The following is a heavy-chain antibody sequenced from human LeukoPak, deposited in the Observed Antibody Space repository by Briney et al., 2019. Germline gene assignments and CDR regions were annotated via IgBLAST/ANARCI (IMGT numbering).Heavy chain of an antibody. D-gene: IGHD2-2*02. CDR2: ISGHNGNT. J-gene: IGHJ4*02. CDR1: GYTFTSYG. V-gene: IGHV1-18*01. Sequence: GASVKVSCKASGYTFTSYGISWMRQAPGRGPEWMGWISGHNGNTNYAQKLQGRVTMTTDTSTSTAYMELRSLRSDDTAVYYCARDYCSSTSCYKGWFVDTAMVIDYWGQGTLVTVSS. CDR3: ARDYCSSTSCYKGWFVDTAMVIDY.